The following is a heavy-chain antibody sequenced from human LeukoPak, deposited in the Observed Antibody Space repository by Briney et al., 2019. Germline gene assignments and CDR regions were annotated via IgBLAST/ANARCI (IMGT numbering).Heavy chain of an antibody. CDR3: ARDLSGGGLDY. Sequence: PGGSLRLSCAASGFTFSVSVMHWVRQAPGKGLEYVSGISSNGGSTSYANFVKGRFTISRDNSKNTLYLQMGSLRAEDMAVYYCARDLSGGGLDYWGQGTLVTVSS. J-gene: IGHJ4*02. D-gene: IGHD3-10*01. V-gene: IGHV3-64*01. CDR1: GFTFSVSV. CDR2: ISSNGGST.